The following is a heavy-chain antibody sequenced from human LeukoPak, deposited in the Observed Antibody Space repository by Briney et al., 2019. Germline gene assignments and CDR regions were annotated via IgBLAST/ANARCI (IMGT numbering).Heavy chain of an antibody. D-gene: IGHD2-2*01. J-gene: IGHJ4*02. Sequence: GGSLRLSCAASGVTFSSSAMSWVRQAPGKGLEPVSSISIDVDKTYYADSVKCRVTISTDNSKTTLYLQMNSLRAEDTAVYYCAKFSRSYCSSTRCSKYFDYWGQGTLVTVSS. CDR2: ISIDVDKT. CDR1: GVTFSSSA. CDR3: AKFSRSYCSSTRCSKYFDY. V-gene: IGHV3-23*01.